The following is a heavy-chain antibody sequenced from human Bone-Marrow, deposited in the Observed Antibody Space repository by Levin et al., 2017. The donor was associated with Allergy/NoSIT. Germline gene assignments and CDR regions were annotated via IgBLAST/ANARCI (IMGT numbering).Heavy chain of an antibody. J-gene: IGHJ3*02. CDR3: ARGIIGDVRVAHKEAFDI. CDR2: ISSSASTI. CDR1: GFTFSSYE. D-gene: IGHD2-8*02. V-gene: IGHV3-48*03. Sequence: GESLKISCAASGFTFSSYEMNWVRQAPGKGLEWVSYISSSASTIYYADSVKGRFTISRDNAKNSLYLQMNSLRAEDTAVYYCARGIIGDVRVAHKEAFDIWGQGTMVSVSS.